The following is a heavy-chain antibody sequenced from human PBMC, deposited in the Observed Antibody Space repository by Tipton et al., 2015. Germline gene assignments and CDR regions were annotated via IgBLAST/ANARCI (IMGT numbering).Heavy chain of an antibody. CDR2: ISYTETS. V-gene: IGHV4-61*01. Sequence: TLSLTCTVSSASVSSGPYYWSWIRQPPGKGLQWIGYISYTETSHYNPSLKSRVTISVDSSKNQFSLKLTSVTAADTAVYYCARDAGRYYDSSGLSWYFDLWGRGTLVTVSS. CDR1: SASVSSGPYY. J-gene: IGHJ2*01. CDR3: ARDAGRYYDSSGLSWYFDL. D-gene: IGHD3-22*01.